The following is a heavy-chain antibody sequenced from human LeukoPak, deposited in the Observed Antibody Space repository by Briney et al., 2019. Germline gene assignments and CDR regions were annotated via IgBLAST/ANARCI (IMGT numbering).Heavy chain of an antibody. J-gene: IGHJ6*02. V-gene: IGHV4-39*01. CDR1: GGSISSSSYY. D-gene: IGHD4-17*01. Sequence: SETLSLTCTVSGGSISSSSYYWGWIRQPPGKGLEWIGSIYYSGSTYYNPSLKSRVTISVDTSKNQSSLKLSSVTAADTAVYYCARRVGLYGDYVPYYYYGMDVWGQGTTVTVSS. CDR2: IYYSGST. CDR3: ARRVGLYGDYVPYYYYGMDV.